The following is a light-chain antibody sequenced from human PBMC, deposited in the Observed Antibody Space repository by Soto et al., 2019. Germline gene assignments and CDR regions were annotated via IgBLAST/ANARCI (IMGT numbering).Light chain of an antibody. Sequence: ESVLTQSPGTLSLSPGERATLSCRASQSVSSSYLAWYQQKPGQAPRLLIHGASSRATGIPDRFSGSGSGTAFTLTISRVEPEDFAVYYCQQYGSSPWTFGQGTKVEIK. CDR2: GAS. CDR3: QQYGSSPWT. V-gene: IGKV3-20*01. CDR1: QSVSSSY. J-gene: IGKJ1*01.